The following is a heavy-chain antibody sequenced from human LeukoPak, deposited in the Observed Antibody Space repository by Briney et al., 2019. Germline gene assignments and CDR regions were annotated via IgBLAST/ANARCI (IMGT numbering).Heavy chain of an antibody. CDR2: IWDDGNNK. CDR1: GFSFSNHG. V-gene: IGHV3-33*01. D-gene: IGHD6-19*01. J-gene: IGHJ4*02. CDR3: ARTSIQIRQWLVDYFFDY. Sequence: GGSLRLSCAASGFSFSNHGMHWVRQAPGKRLEWVAVIWDDGNNKRYANSVNGRFTISRDNSENTLYLQMNGLTAEGTAMYYCARTSIQIRQWLVDYFFDYWGQGTLVTVSS.